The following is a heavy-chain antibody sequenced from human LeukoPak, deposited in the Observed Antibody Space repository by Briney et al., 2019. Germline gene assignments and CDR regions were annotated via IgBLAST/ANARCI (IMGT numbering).Heavy chain of an antibody. D-gene: IGHD1-26*01. CDR2: IYYSGFT. Sequence: PSETLSLTCTVSGGSISSFYWSWIRQPPGKGMEDIGHIYYSGFTNYNPSLKSRVTISVDTSKNQFSLKLSSVTAADTAVYYCARGWGGSPNAFDIWGQGTMVTVSS. J-gene: IGHJ3*02. CDR3: ARGWGGSPNAFDI. CDR1: GGSISSFY. V-gene: IGHV4-59*08.